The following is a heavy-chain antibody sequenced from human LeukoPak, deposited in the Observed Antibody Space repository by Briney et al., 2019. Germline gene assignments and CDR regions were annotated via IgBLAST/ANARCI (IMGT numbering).Heavy chain of an antibody. CDR1: GFTFSVCG. V-gene: IGHV3-33*01. CDR2: IWNDASTK. D-gene: IGHD3/OR15-3a*01. J-gene: IGHJ4*02. Sequence: PGGSLRLSCAASGFTFSVCGMHWVRQAPGKGLEWVAVIWNDASTKYYADSAKGRFTISRDNSKNTLYLQINSLRAEDTAVYYCTRDRTYFSDYWGQGTLVTVSS. CDR3: TRDRTYFSDY.